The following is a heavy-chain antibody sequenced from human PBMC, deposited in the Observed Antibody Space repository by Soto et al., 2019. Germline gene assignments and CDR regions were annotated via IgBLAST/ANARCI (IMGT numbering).Heavy chain of an antibody. V-gene: IGHV4-4*02. CDR2: IYPTGRS. CDR3: ARHIAVAGTRGFDY. J-gene: IGHJ4*02. CDR1: GGSIHTNNW. D-gene: IGHD6-19*01. Sequence: QVQLQESGPRLVKPSGTLSLTCAVSGGSIHTNNWWSWVRQPPRKGLEWIGEIYPTGRSNYNPSLESRVTIAVDTSKSQFSLELTSVTAADTAVYYCARHIAVAGTRGFDYWGQGILVTVST.